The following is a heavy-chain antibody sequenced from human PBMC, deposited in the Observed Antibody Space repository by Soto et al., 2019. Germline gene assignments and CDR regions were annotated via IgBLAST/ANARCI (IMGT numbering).Heavy chain of an antibody. CDR1: GYTFTSYD. CDR2: MNPNSGNT. V-gene: IGHV1-8*01. CDR3: ARGGGSSGYYYYYYGMDV. D-gene: IGHD3-22*01. Sequence: GASVKVSCKASGYTFTSYDINWVRQATGQGLEWMGWMNPNSGNTGYAQKFQGRVTMTRNTSISTAYMELSSLRSEDTAVYYCARGGGSSGYYYYYYGMDVWAKGPRSPSP. J-gene: IGHJ6*02.